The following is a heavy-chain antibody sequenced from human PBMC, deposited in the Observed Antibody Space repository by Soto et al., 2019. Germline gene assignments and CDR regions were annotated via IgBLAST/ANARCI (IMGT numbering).Heavy chain of an antibody. CDR2: INAGNGNT. CDR1: GYTFTSYA. Sequence: ASVKVSCKASGYTFTSYAMNWVRQAPGQRLEWMGWINAGNGNTKYSQKFQGRVTITRDTSASTAYMELSSLRSEDTAVYYCARVDLRLEWLPSQDIWGQGTMVPVSS. V-gene: IGHV1-3*01. J-gene: IGHJ3*02. CDR3: ARVDLRLEWLPSQDI. D-gene: IGHD3-3*01.